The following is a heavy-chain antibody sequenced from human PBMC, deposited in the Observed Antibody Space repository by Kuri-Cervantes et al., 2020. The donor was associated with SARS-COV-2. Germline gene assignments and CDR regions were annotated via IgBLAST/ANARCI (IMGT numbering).Heavy chain of an antibody. J-gene: IGHJ4*02. V-gene: IGHV4-59*08. CDR3: ARHSRRSRDFDY. Sequence: SETLSLTCTVSGGSISSYYWSWIRQPPGKGLEWIGYIYYSGSTNYNPSLKSRVTISVDTSKNQFSLKLSSVTAADTAVYYCARHSRRSRDFDYWGQGTLVTVSS. CDR1: GGSISSYY. CDR2: IYYSGST. D-gene: IGHD2-15*01.